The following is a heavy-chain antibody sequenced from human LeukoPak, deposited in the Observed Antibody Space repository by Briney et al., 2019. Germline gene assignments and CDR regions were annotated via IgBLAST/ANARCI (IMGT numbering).Heavy chain of an antibody. CDR3: ARTVPYYYYMDV. J-gene: IGHJ6*03. CDR2: INHSGST. Sequence: SETLSLTCAVYGGSFSGYYWSWIRQPPGKGLEWIGEINHSGSTNYNPSLKSRVTISVDTSKNQFSLKLSSVTAADTAVYYCARTVPYYYYMDVWGKGTTVTISS. D-gene: IGHD4-17*01. V-gene: IGHV4-34*01. CDR1: GGSFSGYY.